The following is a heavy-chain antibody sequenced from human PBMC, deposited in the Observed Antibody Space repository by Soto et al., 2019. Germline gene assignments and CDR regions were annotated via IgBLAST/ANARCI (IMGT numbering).Heavy chain of an antibody. D-gene: IGHD5-12*01. V-gene: IGHV1-69*12. J-gene: IGHJ4*02. Sequence: QVQLVQSGAEVKKPGSSVKVSCKASGDSFSSYAMSWVRQAPGQGLEWMGGIVPIFGTRNYAQKFQGRVTIIADESTSTAYMELSRLRSDDTAVYYCARDGDSGTYEYWGQGTLVTVSS. CDR1: GDSFSSYA. CDR3: ARDGDSGTYEY. CDR2: IVPIFGTR.